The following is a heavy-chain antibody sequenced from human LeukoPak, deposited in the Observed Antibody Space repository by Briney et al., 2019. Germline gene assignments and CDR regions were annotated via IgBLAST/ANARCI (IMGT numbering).Heavy chain of an antibody. CDR2: ISGSGGST. J-gene: IGHJ6*02. V-gene: IGHV3-23*01. CDR1: GFAFNNYV. D-gene: IGHD3-3*01. CDR3: ARDSTTSGSYYGMDV. Sequence: GGSLRLSCAASGFAFNNYVISWVRQAPGKGLEWVSSISGSGGSTYYTDSVKGRFTISRDNSKNTLYLQMNSLRAEDTAVYYCARDSTTSGSYYGMDVWGQGTTVTVSS.